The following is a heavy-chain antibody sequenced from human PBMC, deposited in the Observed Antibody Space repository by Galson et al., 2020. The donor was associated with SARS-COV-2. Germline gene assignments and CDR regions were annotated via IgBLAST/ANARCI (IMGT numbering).Heavy chain of an antibody. CDR3: AKEPDWGYYYYGMDV. J-gene: IGHJ6*02. CDR2: ISGSGGST. Sequence: GASLKISCAASGFTFSSYAMSWVRQAPGKGLAWVSAISGSGGSTYYADSVKGRFTISRDNSKNTMYLQMNSLRAEDTAVYYCAKEPDWGYYYYGMDVWGQGTTVTVSS. V-gene: IGHV3-23*01. D-gene: IGHD7-27*01. CDR1: GFTFSSYA.